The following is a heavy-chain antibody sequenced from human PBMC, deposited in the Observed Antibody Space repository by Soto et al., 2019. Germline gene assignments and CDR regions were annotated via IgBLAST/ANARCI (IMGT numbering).Heavy chain of an antibody. CDR2: IYYSGST. CDR1: GGSISSYY. D-gene: IGHD3-16*01. CDR3: ARRSMILGGYYFDY. J-gene: IGHJ4*02. V-gene: IGHV4-59*08. Sequence: SETLSLTCTVSGGSISSYYWSWIRQPPGKGLEWIGYIYYSGSTNYNPSLKSRVTISVDTSKNQFSLKLSSVTAADTAVYYCARRSMILGGYYFDYWGQGTLVTVSS.